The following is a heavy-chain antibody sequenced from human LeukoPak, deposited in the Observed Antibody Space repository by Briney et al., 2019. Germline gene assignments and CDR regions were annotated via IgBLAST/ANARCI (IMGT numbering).Heavy chain of an antibody. CDR2: ISWDGAVI. CDR1: GFTFRSSA. J-gene: IGHJ5*02. V-gene: IGHV3-30*03. CDR3: ARDLGLRGST. D-gene: IGHD4-23*01. Sequence: GGSLRLSCVTSGFTFRSSAMHWVRQAPGRGLEWIAFISWDGAVIYYADSVKGRFTISRDTSKRTVSLQVDSLRAEDTAVYYCARDLGLRGSTWGQGTLVTVSS.